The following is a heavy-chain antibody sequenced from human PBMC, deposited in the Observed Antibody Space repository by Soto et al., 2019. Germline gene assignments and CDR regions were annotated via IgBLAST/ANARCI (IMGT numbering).Heavy chain of an antibody. CDR1: GFTFSSYN. D-gene: IGHD2-2*01. V-gene: IGHV3-21*01. J-gene: IGHJ4*02. Sequence: GGSLRLSCAASGFTFSSYNMNWVRQAPGKGLEWVSSISSSSNYIYYADSVKGRFTISRDNAKNSLYMQMNSLRAEDTAVYYCAGAICSSTSCRPYYFDYWGQGTLVTVSS. CDR3: AGAICSSTSCRPYYFDY. CDR2: ISSSSNYI.